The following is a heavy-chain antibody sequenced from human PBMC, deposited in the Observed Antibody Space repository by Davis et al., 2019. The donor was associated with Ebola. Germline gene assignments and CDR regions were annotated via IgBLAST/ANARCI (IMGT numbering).Heavy chain of an antibody. CDR2: ISASGGTT. D-gene: IGHD1-26*01. V-gene: IGHV3-23*01. CDR3: VKDTSNIWFDI. Sequence: PGGSLRLSCAASGFTFSNYGMSWVRQAPGKGLEWVSTISASGGTTYYADSVKGRFTISRDNSKNTLYLQMNGLRVEDTAIYFCVKDTSNIWFDIWGQGTMVTVSS. CDR1: GFTFSNYG. J-gene: IGHJ3*02.